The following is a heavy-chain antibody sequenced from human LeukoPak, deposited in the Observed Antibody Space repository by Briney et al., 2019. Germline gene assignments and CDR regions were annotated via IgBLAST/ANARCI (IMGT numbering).Heavy chain of an antibody. CDR1: GYTFTSYG. V-gene: IGHV1-18*01. D-gene: IGHD6-19*01. Sequence: ASVKVSCKASGYTFTSYGISWVRQAPGQGLEWMGWISAYNGNTNYAQKLQGRVTMTTDTSTSTAYMELRSLRSEDTAVYYCARGTHHSSGWYNWFDPWGQGTLVTVSS. CDR3: ARGTHHSSGWYNWFDP. CDR2: ISAYNGNT. J-gene: IGHJ5*02.